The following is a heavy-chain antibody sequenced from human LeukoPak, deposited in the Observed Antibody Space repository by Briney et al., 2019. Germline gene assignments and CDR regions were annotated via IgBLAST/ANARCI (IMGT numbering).Heavy chain of an antibody. D-gene: IGHD2-2*03. Sequence: SETLSLTCAVYGGSFSGYYWSWIRQPPGKGLEWIGEINHSGSTNYNPSLKSRVTISVDTSKNQFSLKLSSVTAADTAVYYCARDRGYCSSTSCYYYYGMDVWGQGTTVTVSS. CDR2: INHSGST. CDR3: ARDRGYCSSTSCYYYYGMDV. V-gene: IGHV4-34*01. CDR1: GGSFSGYY. J-gene: IGHJ6*02.